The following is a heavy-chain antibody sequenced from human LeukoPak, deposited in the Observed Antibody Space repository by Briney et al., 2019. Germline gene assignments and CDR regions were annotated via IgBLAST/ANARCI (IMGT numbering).Heavy chain of an antibody. J-gene: IGHJ4*02. CDR1: GFTFSSYS. V-gene: IGHV3-48*01. Sequence: PGGSLRLSCAASGFTFSSYSMNWVRQAPGKGLEWVSYISSSSSTIYYADSVKGRFTISRDNAKNSLYLQMNSLRAEDTAVYYCARDEVLYPFYGGNWGYFDYWGQGTLVTVSS. CDR3: ARDEVLYPFYGGNWGYFDY. D-gene: IGHD4-23*01. CDR2: ISSSSSTI.